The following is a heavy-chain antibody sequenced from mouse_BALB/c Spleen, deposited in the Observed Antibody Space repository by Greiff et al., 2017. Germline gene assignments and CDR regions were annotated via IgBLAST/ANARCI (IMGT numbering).Heavy chain of an antibody. V-gene: IGHV1S137*01. D-gene: IGHD1-1*01. Sequence: QVQLQQSGAELVRPGVSVKISCKGSGYTFTDYAMHWVKQSHAKSLEWIGVISTYYGDASYNQKFKGKATMTVDKSSSTAYMELARLTSEDSAIYYCARGTTVVPYAMDYWGQGTSVTVSS. CDR2: ISTYYGDA. J-gene: IGHJ4*01. CDR3: ARGTTVVPYAMDY. CDR1: GYTFTDYA.